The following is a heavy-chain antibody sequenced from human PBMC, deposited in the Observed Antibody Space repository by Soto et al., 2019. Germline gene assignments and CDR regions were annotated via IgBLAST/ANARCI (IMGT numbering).Heavy chain of an antibody. CDR3: ARLRVANYWFDP. J-gene: IGHJ5*02. V-gene: IGHV4-59*08. CDR2: IYDSGST. Sequence: SETLSLTCTVSGGSISSYYWSWIRQPPGKGLEWIGYIYDSGSTNYNPSLKSRVTISVDTSKNQFSLKLSSVTAADTAVYYCARLRVANYWFDPWGQGTLVTVSS. CDR1: GGSISSYY. D-gene: IGHD5-12*01.